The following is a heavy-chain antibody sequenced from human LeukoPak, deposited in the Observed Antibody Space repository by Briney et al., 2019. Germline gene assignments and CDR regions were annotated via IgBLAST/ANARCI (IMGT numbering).Heavy chain of an antibody. V-gene: IGHV5-51*01. CDR1: GYVFIRHW. Sequence: GESLKISCKASGYVFIRHWIGWVRQAPGKGLEWMGVIHPEDSYSRYNAAFQGQATLSVNESTSTAYLQLSSLKASDTAIYYCARQNHYYYYMDVRGRGTTVTVSS. CDR2: IHPEDSYS. J-gene: IGHJ6*03. CDR3: ARQNHYYYYMDV.